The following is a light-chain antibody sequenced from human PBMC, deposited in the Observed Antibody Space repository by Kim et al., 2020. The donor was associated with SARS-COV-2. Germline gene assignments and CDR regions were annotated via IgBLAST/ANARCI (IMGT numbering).Light chain of an antibody. Sequence: SYELTQPPTVSVATGETARISFGRTNIGRHPVHWYQQRPGQAPVLVIYNNDDRPPGAPERFSGSNTGDTGTLTIAGLEPADEADYYCHLWASGSDRSVFG. CDR1: NIGRHP. CDR2: NND. CDR3: HLWASGSDRSV. J-gene: IGLJ3*02. V-gene: IGLV3-21*01.